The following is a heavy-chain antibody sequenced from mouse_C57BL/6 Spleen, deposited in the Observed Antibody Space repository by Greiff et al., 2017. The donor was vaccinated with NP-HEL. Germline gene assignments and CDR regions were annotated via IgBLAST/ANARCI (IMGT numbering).Heavy chain of an antibody. D-gene: IGHD2-2*01. CDR3: AMYGYDGRREFAY. CDR2: IHPNSGST. V-gene: IGHV1-64*01. Sequence: QVQLQQPGAELVKPGASVKLSCKASGYTFTSYWMHWVKQRPGQGLEWIGMIHPNSGSTNYNEKFKSKATLTVDKSSSTAYMQLSSLTSEDSAVYCCAMYGYDGRREFAYWGQGTLVTVSA. J-gene: IGHJ3*01. CDR1: GYTFTSYW.